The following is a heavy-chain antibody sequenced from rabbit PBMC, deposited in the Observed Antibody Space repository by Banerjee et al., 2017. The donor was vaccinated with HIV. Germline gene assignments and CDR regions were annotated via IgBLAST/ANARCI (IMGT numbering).Heavy chain of an antibody. CDR1: GFDFSTYS. CDR2: IVPIFGVI. D-gene: IGHD6-1*01. J-gene: IGHJ4*01. V-gene: IGHV1S7*01. Sequence: QLVESGGGLVKPEGSLKLSCTASGFDFSTYSMSWVRQAPGKGLEWIGYIVPIFGVIYYANWVNGRFTISSHNAQNTLYLELNSLTVADTATYFCVREAGYGGYGDANLWGQGTLVTVS. CDR3: VREAGYGGYGDANL.